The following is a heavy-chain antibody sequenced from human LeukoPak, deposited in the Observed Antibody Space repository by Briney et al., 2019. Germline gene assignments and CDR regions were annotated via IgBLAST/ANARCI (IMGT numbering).Heavy chain of an antibody. V-gene: IGHV1-2*02. D-gene: IGHD3-22*01. Sequence: ASVKVSCKASGYSFTAYYIHWVRQAPGQGLEWLGWINPNNGNTNYAQKFQGRVTMTRDTPITTAYMELSRLTSDDTAVFYCARVVAYYDGWPLDIWGQGTMVTVAS. CDR1: GYSFTAYY. CDR3: ARVVAYYDGWPLDI. CDR2: INPNNGNT. J-gene: IGHJ3*02.